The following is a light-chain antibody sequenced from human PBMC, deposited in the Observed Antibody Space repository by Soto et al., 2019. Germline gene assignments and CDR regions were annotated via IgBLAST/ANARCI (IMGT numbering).Light chain of an antibody. CDR2: WAS. V-gene: IGKV4-1*01. CDR3: QQSYGAPFA. Sequence: IVMTQSPDSLAVSLGERATINCKSSQSVLSSSNNRNYLAWYQQKPGQPPKLLIYWASTRESGVPDRFSGSGSGTDFALTISSLQAVDVAVYYCQQSYGAPFAFGPGTKVDIK. J-gene: IGKJ3*01. CDR1: QSVLSSSNNRNY.